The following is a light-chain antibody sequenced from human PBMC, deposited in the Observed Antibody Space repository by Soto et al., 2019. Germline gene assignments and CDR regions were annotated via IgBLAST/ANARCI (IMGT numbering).Light chain of an antibody. CDR1: QSISTY. J-gene: IGKJ1*01. Sequence: EIVMTQSPASLSVSPGERANLSCWSNQSISTYLAWYQQKPGQAPRLLIYGASTRATGIPVRFSGSGSGTEFTLTISSLQSEDFAVYYCQQYNNWPTGTFGQGTKLDIK. CDR2: GAS. V-gene: IGKV3-15*01. CDR3: QQYNNWPTGT.